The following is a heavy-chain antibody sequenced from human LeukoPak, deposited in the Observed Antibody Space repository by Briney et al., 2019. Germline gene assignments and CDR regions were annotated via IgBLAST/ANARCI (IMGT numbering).Heavy chain of an antibody. CDR3: ARGFPGNPLASGSYYNSYYY. J-gene: IGHJ4*02. D-gene: IGHD3-10*01. Sequence: SVKVSCKASGGTFSSYAISWVRQAPGQGLEWIGGIIPIFGTANYAQKFQGRVTITADKSTSTAYMELSSLRSEDTAVYYCARGFPGNPLASGSYYNSYYYWGQGTLVTVSS. CDR1: GGTFSSYA. V-gene: IGHV1-69*06. CDR2: IIPIFGTA.